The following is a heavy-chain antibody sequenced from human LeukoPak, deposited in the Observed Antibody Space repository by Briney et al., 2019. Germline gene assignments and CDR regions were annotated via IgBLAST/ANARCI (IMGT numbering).Heavy chain of an antibody. CDR1: GYTFTTYG. V-gene: IGHV1-18*01. CDR2: ISAYNGNT. D-gene: IGHD3-22*01. CDR3: ARDREYYYDSSGYSDAFDI. J-gene: IGHJ3*02. Sequence: ASVKVSCKASGYTFTTYGISWVRQAPGQGLEWMGWISAYNGNTNSAQKLQGRVTMTTDTSTSTAYMEMRSLRSDDTAVYYCARDREYYYDSSGYSDAFDIWGQGTMVTVSS.